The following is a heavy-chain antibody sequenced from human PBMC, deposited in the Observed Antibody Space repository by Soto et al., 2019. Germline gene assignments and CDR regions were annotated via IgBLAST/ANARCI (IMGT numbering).Heavy chain of an antibody. J-gene: IGHJ6*03. Sequence: QITLKESGPTLVKPTQTLTLTCTFSGFSLSTSGVGVGWIRQPPGTALEWLALIYWDDDKRYSPSLKSRLTITKDTSKNQVVLTMTNMDPVDTATYYCAHRSSIAARYYYYYMDVWGKGTTVTVSS. D-gene: IGHD6-6*01. CDR3: AHRSSIAARYYYYYMDV. CDR1: GFSLSTSGVG. V-gene: IGHV2-5*02. CDR2: IYWDDDK.